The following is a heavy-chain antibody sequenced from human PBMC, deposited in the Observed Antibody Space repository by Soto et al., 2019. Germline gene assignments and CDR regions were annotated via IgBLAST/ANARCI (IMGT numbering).Heavy chain of an antibody. CDR1: GGSISSGGYS. Sequence: QLQLQESGSGLVKPSQTLSLTCAVSGGSISSGGYSWTWIRPPPGKGLEWIGYIYHSGRTYYPPSLKSGVATAVDGSKNQFSLKLSSVTAAETAADYCARVPGSWGQGTLVTVST. CDR2: IYHSGRT. CDR3: ARVPGS. J-gene: IGHJ5*02. V-gene: IGHV4-30-2*01.